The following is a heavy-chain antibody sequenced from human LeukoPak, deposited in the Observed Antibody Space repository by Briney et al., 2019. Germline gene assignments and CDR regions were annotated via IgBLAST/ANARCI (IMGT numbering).Heavy chain of an antibody. Sequence: ASVKVSCKASGYTFTGYYIHWVRQAPGQGLEWMGWINPNSGGTNYAQKFQGRVTMTRDTSISSAYMELSRLRSDDTAVYYCAIFGAIAVAGTVYWGQGTLVTVSS. V-gene: IGHV1-2*02. D-gene: IGHD6-19*01. CDR3: AIFGAIAVAGTVY. CDR2: INPNSGGT. J-gene: IGHJ1*01. CDR1: GYTFTGYY.